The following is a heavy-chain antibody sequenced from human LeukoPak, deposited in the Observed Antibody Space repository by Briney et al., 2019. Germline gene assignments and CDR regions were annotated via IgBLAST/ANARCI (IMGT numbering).Heavy chain of an antibody. CDR3: ARDGDYVYFDY. Sequence: PSETLSLTCTVSGGSIRSDSYHWGWIRQPPGKGLEWIGTAFYSGRTYYNPSLKSRVTISVDTSKNQFSLKLSSVTAADTAVYYCARDGDYVYFDYWGQGTLVTVSS. CDR2: AFYSGRT. CDR1: GGSIRSDSYH. D-gene: IGHD4-17*01. V-gene: IGHV4-39*07. J-gene: IGHJ4*02.